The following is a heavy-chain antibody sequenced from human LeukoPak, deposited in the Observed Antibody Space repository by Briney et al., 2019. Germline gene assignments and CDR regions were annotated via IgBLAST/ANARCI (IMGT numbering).Heavy chain of an antibody. Sequence: GGSLRLSCAASGFTFSSYGMHWVRQAPGKGLEGVAVISYDGSNKYYADSVKGRFTISRDNSKNTLYLQMNSLRAEDTAVYYCAKGDQWLVSLGSDYWGQGTLVTVSS. D-gene: IGHD6-19*01. CDR3: AKGDQWLVSLGSDY. CDR1: GFTFSSYG. CDR2: ISYDGSNK. J-gene: IGHJ4*02. V-gene: IGHV3-30*18.